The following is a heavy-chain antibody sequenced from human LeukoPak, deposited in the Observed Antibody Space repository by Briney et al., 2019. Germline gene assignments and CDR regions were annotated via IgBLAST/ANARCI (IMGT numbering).Heavy chain of an antibody. CDR3: ARLTTDNWFDL. Sequence: TSETLSLTCTVSGGSISSSSYYWGWIRRPPGKGLEWIGSIYYSGNTYFNPSLKTRVTIAVDTSKNQFYLKLISVTAADAAVYYCARLTTDNWFDLWGQGTLVTVSS. CDR1: GGSISSSSYY. D-gene: IGHD4-11*01. CDR2: IYYSGNT. J-gene: IGHJ5*02. V-gene: IGHV4-39*01.